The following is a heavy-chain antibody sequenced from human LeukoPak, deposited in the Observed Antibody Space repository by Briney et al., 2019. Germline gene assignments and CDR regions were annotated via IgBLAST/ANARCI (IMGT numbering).Heavy chain of an antibody. Sequence: SETLSLTCAVSGGSISSSNWWSWVRQPPGKGLEWIGEIYHSGSTNYNPSLKSRVTMSVDTSKNQFSLKLSSVTAADTAVYYCARDVYYYDSSGSRYFDYWGQGTLVTVSS. CDR3: ARDVYYYDSSGSRYFDY. J-gene: IGHJ4*02. CDR2: IYHSGST. D-gene: IGHD3-22*01. CDR1: GGSISSSNW. V-gene: IGHV4-4*02.